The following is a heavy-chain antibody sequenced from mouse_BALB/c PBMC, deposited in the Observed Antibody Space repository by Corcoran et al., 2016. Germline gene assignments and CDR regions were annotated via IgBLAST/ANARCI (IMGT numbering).Heavy chain of an antibody. V-gene: IGHV14-3*02. J-gene: IGHJ1*01. CDR3: ARWDWYFDV. CDR2: IDPANGNT. CDR1: GFNIKDTY. Sequence: EVQLQQSGAELVKPGASVKLSCTASGFNIKDTYMHWVKQGPEQGLEWIGRIDPANGNTKYDPKFQGKATITADTSSNTAYLELSSLTSEDTAVDYGARWDWYFDVWGAGTTVTVSS.